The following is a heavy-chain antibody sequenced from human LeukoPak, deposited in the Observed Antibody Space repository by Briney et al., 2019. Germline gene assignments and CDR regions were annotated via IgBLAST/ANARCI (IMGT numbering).Heavy chain of an antibody. CDR2: IKYDGSEQ. D-gene: IGHD4-17*01. CDR1: GFIFSSHW. Sequence: PSGGSLRLSCTSSGFIFSSHWMNWARQAPGKGPEWVANIKYDGSEQYYVDSVKGRFSISRDKTKNLLYLQMNSLRVEDTAVYYCARATTTRTRFDYWGQGTLVTVSS. V-gene: IGHV3-7*03. J-gene: IGHJ4*02. CDR3: ARATTTRTRFDY.